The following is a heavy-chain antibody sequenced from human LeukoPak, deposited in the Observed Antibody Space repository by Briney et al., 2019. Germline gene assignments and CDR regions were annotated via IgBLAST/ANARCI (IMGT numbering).Heavy chain of an antibody. D-gene: IGHD3-16*02. CDR2: IYSGGST. V-gene: IGHV3-53*01. J-gene: IGHJ5*02. CDR1: GFTFSSYG. CDR3: ARTHQYRFDP. Sequence: PGGSLRLSCAASGFTFSSYGMHWVRQAPGKGLEWVSVIYSGGSTYYADSVKGRFTISRDNSKNTLYLQMNSLRAEDTAVYYCARTHQYRFDPWGQGTLVTVSS.